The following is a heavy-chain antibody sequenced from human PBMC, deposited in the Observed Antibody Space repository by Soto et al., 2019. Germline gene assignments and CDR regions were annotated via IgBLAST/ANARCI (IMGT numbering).Heavy chain of an antibody. CDR2: IIPIFGTA. V-gene: IGHV1-69*12. J-gene: IGHJ2*01. D-gene: IGHD5-12*01. Sequence: QVQLVQSGAEVKKPGSSVTVSCKASGGTFSSYTISWVRQAPGQGLEWMGGIIPIFGTANYAQKFQGRVTMPADESTSTADMELSSLRSEDTAVYYCARGNHRWLQLGYFDLWGRGTLVTVSS. CDR1: GGTFSSYT. CDR3: ARGNHRWLQLGYFDL.